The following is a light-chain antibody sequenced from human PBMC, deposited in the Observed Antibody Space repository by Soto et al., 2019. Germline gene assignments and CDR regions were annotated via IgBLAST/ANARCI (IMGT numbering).Light chain of an antibody. J-gene: IGKJ1*01. V-gene: IGKV1-39*01. Sequence: IQMTQSPSSLSASVGDRVTITCRASQSISSYLNWYQQKPGKAPKLLIYAASSLQSGVPSRFSGSGSGTDFTLTISSLQPEDFATYYCQQSYSTLPWTFGQGTNVEIK. CDR1: QSISSY. CDR3: QQSYSTLPWT. CDR2: AAS.